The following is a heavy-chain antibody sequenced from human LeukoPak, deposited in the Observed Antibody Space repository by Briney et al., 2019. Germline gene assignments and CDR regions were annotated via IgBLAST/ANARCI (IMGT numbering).Heavy chain of an antibody. D-gene: IGHD2-2*01. V-gene: IGHV4-34*01. CDR2: INHRGST. CDR3: ARRLVVPAARGYNWFDP. CDR1: GGSFSGYY. J-gene: IGHJ5*02. Sequence: SETLSLTCAVYGGSFSGYYWSWIRQPPGKGLEWIGEINHRGSTNYNPSLKRRVTISVDTSKNQFSLKLSSVTAADTAVYYCARRLVVPAARGYNWFDPWGQGTLVTVSS.